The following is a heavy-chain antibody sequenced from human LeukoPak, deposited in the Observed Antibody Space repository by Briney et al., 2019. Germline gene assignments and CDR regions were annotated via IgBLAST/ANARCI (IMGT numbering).Heavy chain of an antibody. D-gene: IGHD6-13*01. Sequence: GGSLRLSCAASGFTFDDHGMSWVRQAPGKGLEWVSGINWNGGSTGYADSVKGRFTISRDNAKNSLYLQMNSLRAEDTAVYYCAGVGIAKKTLDYWGQGTLVTVSS. J-gene: IGHJ4*02. CDR1: GFTFDDHG. V-gene: IGHV3-20*04. CDR3: AGVGIAKKTLDY. CDR2: INWNGGST.